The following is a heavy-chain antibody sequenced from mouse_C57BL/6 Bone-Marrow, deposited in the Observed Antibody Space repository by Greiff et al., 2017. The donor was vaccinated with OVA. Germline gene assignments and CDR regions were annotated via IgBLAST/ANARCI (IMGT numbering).Heavy chain of an antibody. Sequence: QVQLQQPGAELVKPGASVKLSCKASGYTFTSYWMHWVKQRPGQGLEWIGMIHPNSGSTNYNEKFKSKATLTVDKSSSTAYMQLSSLTSEDSAVYYCARFTTVAPYAMDYWGQGTSVTVSS. J-gene: IGHJ4*01. V-gene: IGHV1-64*01. CDR1: GYTFTSYW. D-gene: IGHD1-1*01. CDR3: ARFTTVAPYAMDY. CDR2: IHPNSGST.